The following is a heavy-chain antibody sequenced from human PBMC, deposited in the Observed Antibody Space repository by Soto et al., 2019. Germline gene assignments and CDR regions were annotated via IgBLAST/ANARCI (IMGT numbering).Heavy chain of an antibody. J-gene: IGHJ4*02. Sequence: ASVKVSCKASGYTFTSYAMHWVRQAPGQRLEWMGWINAGNGNTKYSQKFQGRVTITRDTSASTAYMELSSLRSEDTAVYYCAYGCGSGYGDRFDYWGQGTLVTVSS. CDR1: GYTFTSYA. CDR2: INAGNGNT. D-gene: IGHD3-3*01. CDR3: AYGCGSGYGDRFDY. V-gene: IGHV1-3*01.